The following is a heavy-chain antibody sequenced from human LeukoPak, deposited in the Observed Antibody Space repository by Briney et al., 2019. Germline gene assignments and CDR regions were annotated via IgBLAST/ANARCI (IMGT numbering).Heavy chain of an antibody. J-gene: IGHJ4*02. Sequence: GGSLRLSCAASGFTFNNYWMSWVRQAPGKGLEWLANIKEDGSRKYHVDSVKGRFTISRDNAKNSLYLQMNSLRAEDTAVYYCARDREPAAGIDYWGQGTLVTVSS. CDR2: IKEDGSRK. CDR3: ARDREPAAGIDY. V-gene: IGHV3-7*01. D-gene: IGHD6-13*01. CDR1: GFTFNNYW.